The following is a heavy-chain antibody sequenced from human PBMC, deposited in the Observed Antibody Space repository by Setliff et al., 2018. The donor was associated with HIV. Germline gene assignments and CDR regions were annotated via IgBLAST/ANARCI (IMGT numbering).Heavy chain of an antibody. Sequence: LSLTCTVSGYPISSGYYWGWIRQPPGKGLEWIGYMSYSGSTYYNPSLKSRIIMSVDTSKNQFSLKLSSVTAADTALYYCARSDSYCAGDCYGVDGVDAFDIWGQGTMVTVSS. CDR3: ARSDSYCAGDCYGVDGVDAFDI. CDR2: MSYSGST. V-gene: IGHV4-38-2*02. CDR1: GYPISSGYY. J-gene: IGHJ3*02. D-gene: IGHD2-21*02.